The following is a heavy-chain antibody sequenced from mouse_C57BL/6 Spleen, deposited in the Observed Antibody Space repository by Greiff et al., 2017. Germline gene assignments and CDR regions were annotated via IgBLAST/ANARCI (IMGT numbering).Heavy chain of an antibody. D-gene: IGHD3-2*02. CDR1: GYTFTSYW. Sequence: QVQLQQPGAELVKPGASVKLSCKASGYTFTSYWMHWVKQRPGRGLGWIGRIDPNSGGTKYNEKFKSKATLTVDKPSSTAYMQLSSLTSEDSAVYYCARKGDSSGAWFAYWGQGTLVTVSA. J-gene: IGHJ3*01. CDR2: IDPNSGGT. CDR3: ARKGDSSGAWFAY. V-gene: IGHV1-72*01.